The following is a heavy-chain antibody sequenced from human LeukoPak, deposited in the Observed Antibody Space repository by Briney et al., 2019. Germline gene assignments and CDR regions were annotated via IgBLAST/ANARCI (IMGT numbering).Heavy chain of an antibody. CDR1: GFTFSSYA. Sequence: GGSLRLSCAASGFTFSSYAMHWVRQAPGKGLEWVAAISYDGSIKYSADSVKGRFTISRDNSKNALYLQMDSLRADDTAVYYCARVGAGDYGNYYYYMDVWGKGTTVTVSS. J-gene: IGHJ6*03. V-gene: IGHV3-30*04. CDR3: ARVGAGDYGNYYYYMDV. CDR2: ISYDGSIK. D-gene: IGHD4-17*01.